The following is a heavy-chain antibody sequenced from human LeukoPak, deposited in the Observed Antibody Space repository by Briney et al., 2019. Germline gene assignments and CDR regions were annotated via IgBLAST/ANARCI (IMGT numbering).Heavy chain of an antibody. Sequence: GGSLRLSCVASGFSFSSYAMSWVRQAPGKGLEWVSAISGSGSSTYYADSVKGRFTISRDNSKNTLYLQMNSLRAEDTAVYYCARDVAAAGRGDYFDYWGQGTLVTVSS. CDR3: ARDVAAAGRGDYFDY. V-gene: IGHV3-23*01. D-gene: IGHD6-13*01. CDR2: ISGSGSST. J-gene: IGHJ4*02. CDR1: GFSFSSYA.